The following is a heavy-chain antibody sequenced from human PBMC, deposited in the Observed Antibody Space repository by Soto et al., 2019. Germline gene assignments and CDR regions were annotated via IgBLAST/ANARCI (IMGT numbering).Heavy chain of an antibody. D-gene: IGHD3-22*01. J-gene: IGHJ4*02. Sequence: ASVKVSCKASGFNFTSSAVQWVRQARGQRLEWIGWIVVGSGNTNYAQKFQERVTITRDMSTSTAYMELSSLRSEDTAVYYCAARTYYYDSSGYLFDYWGQGTLVTVSS. CDR3: AARTYYYDSSGYLFDY. CDR1: GFNFTSSA. CDR2: IVVGSGNT. V-gene: IGHV1-58*01.